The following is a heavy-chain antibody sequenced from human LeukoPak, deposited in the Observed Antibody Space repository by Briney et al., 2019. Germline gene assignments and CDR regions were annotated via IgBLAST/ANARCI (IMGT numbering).Heavy chain of an antibody. CDR3: ARGGYSYGYYMDV. V-gene: IGHV4-59*01. CDR1: GGSISSYY. CDR2: IYYSGTT. D-gene: IGHD5-18*01. Sequence: SETLSLTCTVSGGSISSYYWSWIRQPPGRGLEWIGYIYYSGTTNYKPALKSRVTISVDTSKNQFSLNLSSVTATDTAVYYCARGGYSYGYYMDVWGKGTTVTVSS. J-gene: IGHJ6*03.